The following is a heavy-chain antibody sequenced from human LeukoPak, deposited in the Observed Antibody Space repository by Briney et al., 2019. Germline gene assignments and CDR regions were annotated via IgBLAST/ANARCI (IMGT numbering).Heavy chain of an antibody. CDR2: IYTSGST. CDR1: GGSISSGSYY. CDR3: ARLYSNYVYYMDV. D-gene: IGHD4-11*01. Sequence: SQTLSLTCTVSGGSISSGSYYWSWIRQPAGKGLEWIGRIYTSGSTNYNPSLKCRVTISVDTSKNQFSLKLSSVTAADTAVYYCARLYSNYVYYMDVWGKGTTVTVSS. V-gene: IGHV4-61*02. J-gene: IGHJ6*03.